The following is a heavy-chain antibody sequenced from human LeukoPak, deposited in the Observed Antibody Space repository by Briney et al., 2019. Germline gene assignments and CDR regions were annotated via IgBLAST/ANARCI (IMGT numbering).Heavy chain of an antibody. D-gene: IGHD5-18*01. V-gene: IGHV3-74*01. CDR1: GFTFSSHW. Sequence: GGSLRLSCAASGFTFSSHWMHWVRQAPGKGLVWVSRINTDGSSTDYADSVKGRFAISRDNAKNTLYLQMNSLRAEDTAVYYCSRDPSSGYSYGLDYWGQGTLVTVSS. J-gene: IGHJ4*02. CDR2: INTDGSST. CDR3: SRDPSSGYSYGLDY.